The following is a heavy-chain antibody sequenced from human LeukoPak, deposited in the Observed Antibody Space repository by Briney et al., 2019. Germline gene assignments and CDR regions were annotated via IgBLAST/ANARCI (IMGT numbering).Heavy chain of an antibody. CDR3: ARAPILRFLVFDP. CDR2: ISSSGSTI. Sequence: GGSLRLSCAASGFTFSDYYMSWIRQAPGKGLEWVSYISSSGSTIYYADSLKGRFTISRDNTKNSLYLQMDSLRAEDTAVYYCARAPILRFLVFDPWGQGTLVSVSS. V-gene: IGHV3-11*04. D-gene: IGHD3-3*01. CDR1: GFTFSDYY. J-gene: IGHJ5*02.